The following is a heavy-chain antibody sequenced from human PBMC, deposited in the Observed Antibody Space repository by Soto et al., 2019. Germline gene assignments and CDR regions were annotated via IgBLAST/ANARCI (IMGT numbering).Heavy chain of an antibody. D-gene: IGHD5-12*01. J-gene: IGHJ4*02. CDR1: GGTFSSYA. CDR2: IIPIFGTA. CDR3: ARDAGGYSGHDPDY. Sequence: GASVKVSCKASGGTFSSYAISWVRQAPGQGLEWMGGIIPIFGTANYAQKFQGRVTITADESTSTAYMELSSLGSEDTAVYYCARDAGGYSGHDPDYWGQGTLVTVSS. V-gene: IGHV1-69*13.